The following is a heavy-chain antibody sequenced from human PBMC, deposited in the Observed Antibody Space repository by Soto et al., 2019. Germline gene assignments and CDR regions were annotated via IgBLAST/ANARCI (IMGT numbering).Heavy chain of an antibody. CDR2: IYYSGST. CDR3: ASLRYCSGGSCYDRWVDYFDY. D-gene: IGHD2-15*01. Sequence: QLQLQESGPGLVKPSETLSLTCTVSGGSISSSSYYWGWIRQPPGKGLEWIGSIYYSGSTYYNPSLKSRVTISVDTSKNQFSLKLSSVTAADTAVYYCASLRYCSGGSCYDRWVDYFDYWGQGTLVTVSS. CDR1: GGSISSSSYY. V-gene: IGHV4-39*01. J-gene: IGHJ4*02.